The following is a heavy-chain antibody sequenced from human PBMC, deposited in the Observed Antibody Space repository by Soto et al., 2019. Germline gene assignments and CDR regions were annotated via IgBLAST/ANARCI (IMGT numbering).Heavy chain of an antibody. V-gene: IGHV1-69*13. Sequence: GASVKVSCKASGGTFSSYAISWVRQAPGQGLEWMGGIIPIFGTANCAQKFQGRVTITADESTSTAYMELSSLRSEDTAVYYCARDLSYYGGNMDAFDIWGQGTMVTVSS. J-gene: IGHJ3*02. D-gene: IGHD4-17*01. CDR3: ARDLSYYGGNMDAFDI. CDR2: IIPIFGTA. CDR1: GGTFSSYA.